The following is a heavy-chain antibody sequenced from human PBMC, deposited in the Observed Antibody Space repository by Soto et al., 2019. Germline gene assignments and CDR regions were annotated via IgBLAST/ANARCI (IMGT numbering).Heavy chain of an antibody. J-gene: IGHJ6*02. CDR1: GESVSSNNAA. CDR3: VRVRYSSGGYYYHGIDV. D-gene: IGHD6-19*01. CDR2: TYYRSKWYN. V-gene: IGHV6-1*01. Sequence: SQTLSLTCDISGESVSSNNAAWSWIRQSPSRGLEWLGRTYYRSKWYNDYAVSVKSRITMNPDTSKNQFSLQLNSVTPEDTAVYYCVRVRYSSGGYYYHGIDVWGQGTTVTVSS.